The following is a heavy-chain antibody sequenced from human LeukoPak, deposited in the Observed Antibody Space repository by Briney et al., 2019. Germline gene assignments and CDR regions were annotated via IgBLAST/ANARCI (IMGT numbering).Heavy chain of an antibody. CDR2: IKQDGSEK. CDR3: SSGWYDRFDY. CDR1: GFTFSSYW. Sequence: PGGSLRLSCAASGFTFSSYWMSWVRQAPGKGLEWVANIKQDGSEKYYVDSVKGRFAISRDNAKNSLYLQMNSLRAEDTAVYYCSSGWYDRFDYWGQGTLVTVSS. D-gene: IGHD6-19*01. J-gene: IGHJ4*02. V-gene: IGHV3-7*01.